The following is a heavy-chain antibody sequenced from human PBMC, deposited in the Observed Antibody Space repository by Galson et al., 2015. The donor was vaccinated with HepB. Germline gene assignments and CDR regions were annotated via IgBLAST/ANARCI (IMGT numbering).Heavy chain of an antibody. J-gene: IGHJ4*02. D-gene: IGHD2-2*02. CDR2: ISYDGSNK. V-gene: IGHV3-30*18. Sequence: SLRLSCAVSGLNFSTVGLHWVRQAPGKGLEWVAVISYDGSNKYYADSVRGRFTISRDNSKNTLYLHMHSLRTEDTALYLCAKVEVDCTSPICYTPDYWGQGTQVTVSS. CDR1: GLNFSTVG. CDR3: AKVEVDCTSPICYTPDY.